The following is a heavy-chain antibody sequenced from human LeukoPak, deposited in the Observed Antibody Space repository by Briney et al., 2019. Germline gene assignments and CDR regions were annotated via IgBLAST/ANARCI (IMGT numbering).Heavy chain of an antibody. Sequence: SETLSLTCTVSGGSISSYYWSWIRQPPGKGLEWIGYIYYSGSTNYNPSLKSRVTISVDTSKNQFSLKLSSVTAADTAVYYCACHFYGDYKFDYWGQGTLVTVSS. CDR3: ACHFYGDYKFDY. D-gene: IGHD4-17*01. V-gene: IGHV4-59*08. CDR1: GGSISSYY. CDR2: IYYSGST. J-gene: IGHJ4*02.